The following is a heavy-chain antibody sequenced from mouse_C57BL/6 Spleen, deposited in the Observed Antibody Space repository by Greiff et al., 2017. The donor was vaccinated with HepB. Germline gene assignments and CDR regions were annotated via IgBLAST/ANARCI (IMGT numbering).Heavy chain of an antibody. Sequence: VQLQQSGAELVKPGASVKLSCKASGYTFTSYWMQWVKQRPGQGLEWIGEIDPSDSYTNYNQKFKGKATLTVDTSSSTAYMQLSSLTSEDSAVYYCARRWDYGSSYEAYWGQGTLVTVSA. CDR1: GYTFTSYW. CDR2: IDPSDSYT. CDR3: ARRWDYGSSYEAY. J-gene: IGHJ3*01. D-gene: IGHD1-1*01. V-gene: IGHV1-50*01.